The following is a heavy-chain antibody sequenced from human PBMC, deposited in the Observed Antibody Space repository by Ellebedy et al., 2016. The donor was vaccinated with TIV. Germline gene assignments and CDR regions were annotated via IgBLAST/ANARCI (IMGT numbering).Heavy chain of an antibody. CDR3: ARDHGY. CDR1: GITVSSNY. Sequence: GESLKISCAASGITVSSNYMAWVRQAPGRGLEWVSIIYSGGGTYYADSVKGRFTISRDNAKNSLYLQMNSLRDEDTAVYYCARDHGYWGQGTLVTVSS. J-gene: IGHJ4*02. V-gene: IGHV3-66*01. CDR2: IYSGGGT.